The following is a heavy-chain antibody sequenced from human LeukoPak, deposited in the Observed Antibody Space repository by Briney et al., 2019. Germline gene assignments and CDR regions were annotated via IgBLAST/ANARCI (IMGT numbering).Heavy chain of an antibody. CDR3: AKEHSSGWYGLDY. CDR1: GFTFDDYA. V-gene: IGHV3-9*01. D-gene: IGHD6-19*01. Sequence: PGRSLRLSCAASGFTFDDYAMHWVRQAPGKGLEWVSGISWNSGSIGYADSVKGRFTISRDNAKNSLYLQMNSLRAEDTALYYCAKEHSSGWYGLDYWGQGTLVTVSS. J-gene: IGHJ4*02. CDR2: ISWNSGSI.